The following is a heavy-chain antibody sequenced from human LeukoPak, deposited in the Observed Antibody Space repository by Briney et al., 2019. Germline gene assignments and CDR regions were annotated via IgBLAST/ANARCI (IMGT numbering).Heavy chain of an antibody. Sequence: GASVKVSCKASGYTFTSYGISWVRQAPGQGLEWMGWISAYNGNTNYAQKLQGRVTMTTDTSTSTAYMELRSLRSDDTAVYYCARDGRWLQLSYYYYYMDVWGKGTTVTISS. CDR1: GYTFTSYG. CDR3: ARDGRWLQLSYYYYYMDV. D-gene: IGHD5-24*01. V-gene: IGHV1-18*01. CDR2: ISAYNGNT. J-gene: IGHJ6*03.